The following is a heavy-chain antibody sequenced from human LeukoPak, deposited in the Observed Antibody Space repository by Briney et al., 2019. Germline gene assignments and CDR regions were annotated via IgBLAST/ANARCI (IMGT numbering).Heavy chain of an antibody. CDR2: ISSSSSYI. Sequence: GGSLRPSCAASGFTFSSYSMNWVRQAPGKGLGWVSSISSSSSYIYYADSVKGRFTICRDNAKNSLYLQMTSLRAEDTAVYYCARDTNPYSRATAFDYWGQGTLVTVSS. J-gene: IGHJ4*02. CDR1: GFTFSSYS. CDR3: ARDTNPYSRATAFDY. V-gene: IGHV3-21*01. D-gene: IGHD6-13*01.